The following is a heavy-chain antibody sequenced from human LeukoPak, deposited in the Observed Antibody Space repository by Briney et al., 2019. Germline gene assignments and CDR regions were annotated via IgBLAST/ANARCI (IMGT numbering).Heavy chain of an antibody. CDR2: IYPGDSDT. D-gene: IGHD6-13*01. J-gene: IGHJ3*02. V-gene: IGHV5-51*01. Sequence: KRGESLKISCKGSGYSFTTYWIGWVRQMPGKGLEWMGIIYPGDSDTRYSPSSQGQVTISADKSISTAYLQWSSLKASDTAMYYCARHQYSSSWYGAFDIWGQGTMVTVSS. CDR1: GYSFTTYW. CDR3: ARHQYSSSWYGAFDI.